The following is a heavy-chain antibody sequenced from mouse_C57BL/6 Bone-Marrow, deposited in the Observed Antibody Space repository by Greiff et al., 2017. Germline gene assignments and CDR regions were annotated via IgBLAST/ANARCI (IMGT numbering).Heavy chain of an antibody. CDR3: ARQGITTVIPYYFDY. CDR2: FYPGSGSI. CDR1: GYTFTEYS. V-gene: IGHV1-62-2*01. J-gene: IGHJ2*01. D-gene: IGHD1-1*01. Sequence: VQLQQSGAELVKPGASVKLSCKASGYTFTEYSIHWVKQRSGQGLEWIGWFYPGSGSIKYIEKFKDQSIFTADKSSSTVYLELSRLTSEDSAVYFYARQGITTVIPYYFDYWGKGTTLTVSS.